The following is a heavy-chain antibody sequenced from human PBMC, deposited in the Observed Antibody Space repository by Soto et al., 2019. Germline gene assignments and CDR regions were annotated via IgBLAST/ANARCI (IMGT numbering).Heavy chain of an antibody. J-gene: IGHJ2*01. D-gene: IGHD7-27*01. Sequence: EVQLLESGGGLVQPGGSLRLSCAASGITFSNYAMTWVRQAPGKGLEWVSVISDSGSFTFYADSVKGRFTISRDNSGGTLYLQMNSLRAEDTAIYYCAKRPLNWGRWYFDLWGRGTLVNVSS. CDR1: GITFSNYA. CDR2: ISDSGSFT. CDR3: AKRPLNWGRWYFDL. V-gene: IGHV3-23*01.